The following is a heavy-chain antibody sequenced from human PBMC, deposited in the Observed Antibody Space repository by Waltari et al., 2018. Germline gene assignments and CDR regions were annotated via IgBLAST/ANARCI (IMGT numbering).Heavy chain of an antibody. CDR3: ARRWTARPVFDY. CDR2: IYHSGST. V-gene: IGHV4-38-2*01. CDR1: GYSISSGYY. D-gene: IGHD6-6*01. J-gene: IGHJ4*02. Sequence: QVQLQESGPGLVKPSETLSLTCAVSGYSISSGYYWGWIWQPPGKGLEWIGSIYHSGSTYYNPSLKSRVTISVDTSKNQFSLKLSSVTAADTAVYYCARRWTARPVFDYWGQGTLVTVSS.